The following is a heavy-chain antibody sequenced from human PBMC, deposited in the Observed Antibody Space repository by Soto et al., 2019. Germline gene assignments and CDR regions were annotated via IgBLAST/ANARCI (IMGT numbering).Heavy chain of an antibody. CDR2: ISYDGSNK. CDR1: GFTFSSYA. D-gene: IGHD6-6*01. CDR3: ARDRRYSSSSPLEYYYYGMDV. Sequence: PGGSLRLSCAASGFTFSSYAMHWVRQAPGKGLEWVAVISYDGSNKYYADSVKGRFTISRDNSKNTLYLQMNSLRAEDTAVYYCARDRRYSSSSPLEYYYYGMDVWGQGTTVTVSS. V-gene: IGHV3-30-3*01. J-gene: IGHJ6*02.